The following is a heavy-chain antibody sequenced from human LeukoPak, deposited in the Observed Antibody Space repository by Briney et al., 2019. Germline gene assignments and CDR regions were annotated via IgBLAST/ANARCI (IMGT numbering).Heavy chain of an antibody. CDR1: GFTFSDYN. Sequence: GGSLRLSCAASGFTFSDYNMTWVRQAPGKGLEWVSYITNGGSTIHHADSVKGRFTISRDNAKKTLYLQMNSLRAENTAVYYCARSIGLTGGGVDVWGQGTTVTVSS. V-gene: IGHV3-11*01. CDR2: ITNGGSTI. J-gene: IGHJ6*02. CDR3: ARSIGLTGGGVDV. D-gene: IGHD3-9*01.